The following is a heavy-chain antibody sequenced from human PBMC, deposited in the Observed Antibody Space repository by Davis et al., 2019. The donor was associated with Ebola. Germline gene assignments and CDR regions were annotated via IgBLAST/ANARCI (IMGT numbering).Heavy chain of an antibody. CDR2: ISYDGSNK. J-gene: IGHJ6*03. CDR3: ARDPGAVRFLEWLGEVKYYYYYMDV. D-gene: IGHD3-3*01. V-gene: IGHV3-30-3*01. CDR1: GFTFSDYT. Sequence: PGGSLRLSCAASGFTFSDYTIHWIRQAPGKGLEWVALISYDGSNKYYVDSVKGRFTISRDNSKDTLYLHMNSLRAEDTAVYYCARDPGAVRFLEWLGEVKYYYYYMDVWGEGTTVTVSS.